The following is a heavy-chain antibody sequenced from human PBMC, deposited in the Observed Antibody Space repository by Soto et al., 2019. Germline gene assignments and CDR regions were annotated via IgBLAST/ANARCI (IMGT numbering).Heavy chain of an antibody. CDR1: GFTFSSYG. J-gene: IGHJ4*02. V-gene: IGHV3-30*18. CDR2: ISYDGSNK. Sequence: QVQLVESGGGVVQPGRSLRLSCAASGFTFSSYGMHWVRQAPGKGLEWVAVISYDGSNKYYADSVKGRFTISRDNSKNTLYLQMNSLRAEDTAVYYCAKDNRLEWLSYSDYWGQGTLVTVSS. D-gene: IGHD3-3*01. CDR3: AKDNRLEWLSYSDY.